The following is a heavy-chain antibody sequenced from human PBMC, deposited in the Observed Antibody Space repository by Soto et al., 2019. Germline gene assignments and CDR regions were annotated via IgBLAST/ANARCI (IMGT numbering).Heavy chain of an antibody. Sequence: EVQLVESGGGLVQPGGSLRLSCAASGFTFSSYAMHWVRQAPGKGLEYVSAISSNGGSTYYANSVKGRFTISRDNSKNTLYLQMGSLRAEDMAVYYCARTYGSGSYNYYYYYMDVWGKGTTVTVSS. CDR3: ARTYGSGSYNYYYYYMDV. CDR2: ISSNGGST. V-gene: IGHV3-64*01. J-gene: IGHJ6*03. CDR1: GFTFSSYA. D-gene: IGHD3-10*01.